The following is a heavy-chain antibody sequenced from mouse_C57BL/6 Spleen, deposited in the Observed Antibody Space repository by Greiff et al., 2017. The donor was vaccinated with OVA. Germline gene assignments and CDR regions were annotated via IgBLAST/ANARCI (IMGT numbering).Heavy chain of an antibody. CDR1: GYTFTDYY. CDR2: INPNNGGT. J-gene: IGHJ3*01. D-gene: IGHD2-2*01. Sequence: VQLQQSGPELVKPGASVKISCKASGYTFTDYYMNWVKQSHGKSLEWIGDINPNNGGTSYNQKFKGKATLTVDKSSSTAYMELRSLTSEDSAVYYCARGAGYDGAWFAYWGQGTLVTVSA. CDR3: ARGAGYDGAWFAY. V-gene: IGHV1-26*01.